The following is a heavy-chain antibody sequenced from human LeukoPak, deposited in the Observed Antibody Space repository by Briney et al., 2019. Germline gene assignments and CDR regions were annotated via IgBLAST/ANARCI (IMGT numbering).Heavy chain of an antibody. Sequence: GGSLRLSCAASGFTFSSYWMSWVRQAPGKGLEWVSAISGTGDSPHYADSVKGRFTISRDNSKNTLYLQVNSLRAEDTAFYYCAKDIGWFDPWGQGTLVTVSS. V-gene: IGHV3-23*01. J-gene: IGHJ5*02. CDR1: GFTFSSYW. CDR3: AKDIGWFDP. CDR2: ISGTGDSP.